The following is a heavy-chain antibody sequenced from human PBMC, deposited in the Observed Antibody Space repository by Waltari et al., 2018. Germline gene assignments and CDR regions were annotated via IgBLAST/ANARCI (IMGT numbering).Heavy chain of an antibody. D-gene: IGHD6-19*01. CDR1: GGTFSSYA. Sequence: QVQLVQSGAEVKKPGSSVKVSCKAYGGTFSSYAISWVRQAPGQGLEWMGGIIPIFGTANYAQKFQGRVTITADESTSTAYMELSSLRSEDTAVYFCARHVSGPTRAAFDVWGQGTMVTVSP. J-gene: IGHJ3*01. CDR2: IIPIFGTA. V-gene: IGHV1-69*01. CDR3: ARHVSGPTRAAFDV.